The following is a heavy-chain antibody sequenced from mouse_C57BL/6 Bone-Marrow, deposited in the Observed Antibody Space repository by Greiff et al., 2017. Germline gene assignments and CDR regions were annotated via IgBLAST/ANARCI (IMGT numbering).Heavy chain of an antibody. CDR2: INPGSGGT. CDR3: ARSKNWDSWFAY. V-gene: IGHV1-54*01. CDR1: GYAFTNYL. Sequence: QVQLQQSGAELVRPGTSVKVSCKASGYAFTNYLIDWVKQRPGQGLEWIGVINPGSGGTNYNEKFKGKATLTADKPSSTAYMQLSSLTSEDSAVYFCARSKNWDSWFAYWGQGTLVTVSA. D-gene: IGHD4-1*01. J-gene: IGHJ3*01.